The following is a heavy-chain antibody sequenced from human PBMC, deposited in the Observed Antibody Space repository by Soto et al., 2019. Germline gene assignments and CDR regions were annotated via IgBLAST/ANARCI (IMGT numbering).Heavy chain of an antibody. V-gene: IGHV4-34*01. Sequence: ASETLSLTCAVYGGSFSGYYWSGILQPAGKGLEWIGEINHSGSTNYNPSLKSRVTISVDTAKNQFSLKLSSVTAADTAVYYCARNGSYYDFWSGYYFGGGMDVWGQGTTVTVSS. CDR3: ARNGSYYDFWSGYYFGGGMDV. CDR2: INHSGST. J-gene: IGHJ6*02. D-gene: IGHD3-3*01. CDR1: GGSFSGYY.